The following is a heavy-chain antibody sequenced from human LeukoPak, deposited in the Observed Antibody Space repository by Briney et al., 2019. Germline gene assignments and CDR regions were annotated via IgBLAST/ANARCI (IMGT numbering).Heavy chain of an antibody. J-gene: IGHJ4*02. CDR3: AITGGPTVTAFDL. CDR2: INHDGGDK. V-gene: IGHV3-7*02. CDR1: GFTFSTYW. D-gene: IGHD4-17*01. Sequence: GGSLRLSCAASGFTFSTYWMSWVRQAPGQGLEWVANINHDGGDKNYVDSVKGRFTISRDNAKSSLYLQMNSLRVEDTAVYYCAITGGPTVTAFDLWGEGILVTVSS.